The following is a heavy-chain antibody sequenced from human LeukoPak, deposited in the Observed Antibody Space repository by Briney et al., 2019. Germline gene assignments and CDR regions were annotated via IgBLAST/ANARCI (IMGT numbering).Heavy chain of an antibody. V-gene: IGHV4-59*01. Sequence: SETLCLTCTISGGSISNCFWSWIRQPPGKGLEWIGYISYSGSTNNHNPSLKSRVTISVDTSKNQFSLKLSSVTAADTAVYYCARHTTSGWYQVVYWGQGTLVTVSS. CDR2: ISYSGSTN. CDR1: GGSISNCF. CDR3: ARHTTSGWYQVVY. J-gene: IGHJ4*02. D-gene: IGHD6-19*01.